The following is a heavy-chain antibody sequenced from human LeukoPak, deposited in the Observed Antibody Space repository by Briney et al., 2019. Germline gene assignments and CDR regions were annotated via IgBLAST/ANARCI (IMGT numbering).Heavy chain of an antibody. CDR1: GVSIRSSDYY. D-gene: IGHD1-26*01. CDR3: ARDIGIYPHVAFDI. V-gene: IGHV4-39*07. CDR2: IYYSGST. J-gene: IGHJ3*02. Sequence: SETLSLTCTVSGVSIRSSDYYWGWIRQPPGKGLEWFGNIYYSGSTYYNPSLESRVTISVDTSMTQFSLRLTSVTAADTAVYFCARDIGIYPHVAFDIWGQGTLVTVSS.